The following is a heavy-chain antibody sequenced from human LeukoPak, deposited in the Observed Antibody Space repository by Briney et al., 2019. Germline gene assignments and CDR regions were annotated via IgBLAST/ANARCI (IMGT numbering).Heavy chain of an antibody. CDR2: IYPRDGST. Sequence: ASVKVSCKASGYTFTSNYIHWVRQAPGQGLEWMGMIYPRDGSTSYAQKFQGRVTVTRDTSTSTAYMELSSLRSEDTAVYYCARGRYFDWLQNQRLEYYYYYGMDVWGQGTTVTVSS. J-gene: IGHJ6*02. V-gene: IGHV1-46*01. CDR3: ARGRYFDWLQNQRLEYYYYYGMDV. CDR1: GYTFTSNY. D-gene: IGHD3-9*01.